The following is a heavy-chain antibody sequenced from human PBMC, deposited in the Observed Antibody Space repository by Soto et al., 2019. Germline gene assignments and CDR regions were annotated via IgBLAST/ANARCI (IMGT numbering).Heavy chain of an antibody. Sequence: ASVKVSCKASGYTFTSYGISWVRQAPGQGLEWMGWISAYNGNTNYAQKLQGRVTMTTDTSTSTAYMELRSLRSDDTAVYYCARGGAPYDFWSGSYYFDYWGQGTLVTVSS. J-gene: IGHJ4*02. CDR1: GYTFTSYG. CDR3: ARGGAPYDFWSGSYYFDY. CDR2: ISAYNGNT. V-gene: IGHV1-18*01. D-gene: IGHD3-3*01.